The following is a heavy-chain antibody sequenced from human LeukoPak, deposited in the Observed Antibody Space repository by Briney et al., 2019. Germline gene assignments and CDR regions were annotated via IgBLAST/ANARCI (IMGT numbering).Heavy chain of an antibody. CDR3: ARSSSGYYSSLRYYYYMDV. CDR2: IIPIFGTA. Sequence: SVKVSCKASGGTFSSYAISWVRQAPGQGLEWMGGIIPIFGTANYAQKFQGRVTITADESTSTAYMELSSLRSEDTAVYYCARSSSGYYSSLRYYYYMDVWGKGTTVTISS. J-gene: IGHJ6*03. CDR1: GGTFSSYA. D-gene: IGHD3-22*01. V-gene: IGHV1-69*13.